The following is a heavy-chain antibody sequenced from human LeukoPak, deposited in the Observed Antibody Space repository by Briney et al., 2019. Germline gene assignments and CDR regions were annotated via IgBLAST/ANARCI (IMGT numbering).Heavy chain of an antibody. CDR1: GYTFTSYG. J-gene: IGHJ6*02. CDR3: ARDSAVLYYYYGMDV. V-gene: IGHV1-18*01. D-gene: IGHD2-8*01. Sequence: GASVKVSCKASGYTFTSYGISWVRQAPGQGLEWMGWISAYNGNTNYAQKFQGRVTMTRNTSISTAYMELSSLRSEDTAVYYCARDSAVLYYYYGMDVWGQGTTVTVSS. CDR2: ISAYNGNT.